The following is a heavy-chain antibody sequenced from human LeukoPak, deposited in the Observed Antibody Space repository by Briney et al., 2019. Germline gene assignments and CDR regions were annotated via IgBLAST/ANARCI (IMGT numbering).Heavy chain of an antibody. V-gene: IGHV7-4-1*02. CDR3: ARGAHYYYDSSGYYGDLAY. J-gene: IGHJ4*02. CDR1: GYTFISYA. CDR2: INTNTGNP. D-gene: IGHD3-22*01. Sequence: ASVKVSCKASGYTFISYAMNWVRQAPGQGLEWMGWINTNTGNPTYAQGFTGRSVFSLDTSVSTAYLQISSLKAEDTAVYYCARGAHYYYDSSGYYGDLAYWGQGTLVTVSS.